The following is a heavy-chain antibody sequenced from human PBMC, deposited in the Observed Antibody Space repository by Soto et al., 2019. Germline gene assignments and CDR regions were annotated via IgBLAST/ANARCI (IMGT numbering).Heavy chain of an antibody. CDR3: ARHGDGSTWYLDP. D-gene: IGHD6-13*01. CDR1: GGSINNYF. Sequence: SETLSLTCAVPGGSINNYFWSWVRQPPGKGLEWIGYIYYTGSTNYDPSLKSRVTMSVDTSNNQLSLKLSSVTAADTAVYYCARHGDGSTWYLDPWGQGTLVTVSS. V-gene: IGHV4-59*08. CDR2: IYYTGST. J-gene: IGHJ5*02.